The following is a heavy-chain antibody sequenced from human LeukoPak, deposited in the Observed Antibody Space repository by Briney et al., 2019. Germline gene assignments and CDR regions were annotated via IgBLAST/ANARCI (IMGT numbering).Heavy chain of an antibody. CDR3: VRDLGGRSGH. V-gene: IGHV3-74*01. Sequence: GGSLRLSCAASGFTLSSNWMHWVRQAPGKGLVWVSRINEDGSTTNYADSVKGRSTIFRDNAKNTLYLQMNSLRAEDTAVYYCVRDLGGRSGHWGQGTLVTVSS. D-gene: IGHD1-26*01. CDR1: GFTLSSNW. CDR2: INEDGSTT. J-gene: IGHJ4*02.